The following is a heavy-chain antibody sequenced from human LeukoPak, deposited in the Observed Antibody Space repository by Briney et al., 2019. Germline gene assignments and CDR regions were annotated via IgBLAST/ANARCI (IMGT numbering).Heavy chain of an antibody. CDR2: IYYSGST. CDR1: GGSISSSSYY. D-gene: IGHD3-3*01. CDR3: ARHVHDFWSGYYYYYYYMDV. J-gene: IGHJ6*03. Sequence: QPSETLSLTCTVSGGSISSSSYYWGWIRQPPGKGLEWIGSIYYSGSTYYNLSLKSRVTISVDTSKNQFSLKLSSVTAADTAVYYCARHVHDFWSGYYYYYYYMDVWDKGTTVTVSS. V-gene: IGHV4-39*01.